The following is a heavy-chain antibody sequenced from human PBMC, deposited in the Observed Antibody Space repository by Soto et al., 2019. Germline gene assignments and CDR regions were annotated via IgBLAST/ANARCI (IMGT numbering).Heavy chain of an antibody. J-gene: IGHJ4*02. CDR3: ARLPDY. Sequence: QITLRESGPTLEKPTQTLTLTCTFSGFSLSDSGVSVGWIRQPPGKALEWLALIYWDDDKRYSPSLKNRLTITKDTSKNQVVLTMTNMDRVDTGTYYCARLPDYWGQGTLVTVSS. V-gene: IGHV2-5*02. CDR2: IYWDDDK. CDR1: GFSLSDSGVS.